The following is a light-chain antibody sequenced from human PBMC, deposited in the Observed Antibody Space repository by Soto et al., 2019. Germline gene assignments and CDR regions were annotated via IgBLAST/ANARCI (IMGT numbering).Light chain of an antibody. CDR2: DVN. V-gene: IGLV2-14*03. CDR1: SSDVGAYDF. Sequence: QSALTQPASVSGSPGQSITFSCTGTSSDVGAYDFVSWYQHHPGKAPKLMIHDVNNRPSGVSNRFSGSKSGNTASLTISGLQAEDEAHYYCGSYTNTGTLYVFGTGTKLTVL. J-gene: IGLJ1*01. CDR3: GSYTNTGTLYV.